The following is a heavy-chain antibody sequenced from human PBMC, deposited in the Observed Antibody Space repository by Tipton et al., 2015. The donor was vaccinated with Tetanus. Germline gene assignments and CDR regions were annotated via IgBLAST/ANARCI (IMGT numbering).Heavy chain of an antibody. CDR1: GGSISSYY. CDR2: IYYSGGT. J-gene: IGHJ4*02. D-gene: IGHD6-13*01. CDR3: ARADGGSWGNFDY. Sequence: TLSLTCTVSGGSISSYYWSWIRQPPGKGLEWIGYIYYSGGTNYNPPLKSRVTISVDTSKNQFSLKLSSVTAADTAVYYCARADGGSWGNFDYWGQGTLVTVSS. V-gene: IGHV4-59*01.